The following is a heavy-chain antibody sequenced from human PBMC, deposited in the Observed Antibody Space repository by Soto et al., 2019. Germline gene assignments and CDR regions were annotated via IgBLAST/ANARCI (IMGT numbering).Heavy chain of an antibody. CDR1: VFSLSTSGVG. D-gene: IGHD3-3*01. CDR2: IYWNDDK. J-gene: IGHJ5*02. V-gene: IGHV2-5*01. Sequence: SGPTLVNPTQTLTLTCTFSVFSLSTSGVGVGWIRQPPGKALEWLALIYWNDDKRYSPSLKSRLTITKDTSKNQVVLTMTNMDPVDTATYYCARSWYYDFWSGYRPWGQGTLVTVSS. CDR3: ARSWYYDFWSGYRP.